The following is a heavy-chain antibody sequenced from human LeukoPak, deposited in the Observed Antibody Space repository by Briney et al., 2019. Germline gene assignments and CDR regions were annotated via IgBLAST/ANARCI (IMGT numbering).Heavy chain of an antibody. CDR2: IFPTGIT. CDR3: AGAAAGSPFQH. Sequence: SETLSLTCTVSDGSINTYSYYWSWIRQPPGKGLEDIGYIFPTGITNYNPSRKSRGSISVDTPKHQFSLKVNSVTAADTAVYYCAGAAAGSPFQHWAQGTLVTVSS. V-gene: IGHV4-4*09. J-gene: IGHJ1*01. CDR1: DGSINTYSYY. D-gene: IGHD6-13*01.